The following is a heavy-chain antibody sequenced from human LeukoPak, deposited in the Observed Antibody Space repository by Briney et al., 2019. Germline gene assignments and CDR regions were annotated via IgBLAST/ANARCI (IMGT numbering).Heavy chain of an antibody. V-gene: IGHV4-59*01. CDR3: ARTYSSRREAEYFQH. J-gene: IGHJ1*01. Sequence: SETLSLTCTVSGGSISSYYWSWIRQPPGKGLEWIGYIYYSGSTNYNPSLKSRVTISVDTSKNQCSLKLSSVTAADTAVYYCARTYSSRREAEYFQHWGQGTLVTVSS. CDR1: GGSISSYY. CDR2: IYYSGST. D-gene: IGHD6-13*01.